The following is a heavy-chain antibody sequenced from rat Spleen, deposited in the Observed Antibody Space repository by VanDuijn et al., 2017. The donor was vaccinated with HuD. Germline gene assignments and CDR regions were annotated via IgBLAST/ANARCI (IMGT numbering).Heavy chain of an antibody. CDR1: GFTFSDYY. CDR2: ISYDGSTT. V-gene: IGHV5-7*01. CDR3: ARHEDCSGLDY. D-gene: IGHD1-12*01. J-gene: IGHJ2*01. Sequence: EVQLVESGGGLVQPGRSLKLSCAASGFTFSDYYMAWVRRAPTKGLEWVATISYDGSTTYYRDSVKGRFTISRDNAKSTLYLQMDSLRSEDTATYYCARHEDCSGLDYWGQGVMVTVSS.